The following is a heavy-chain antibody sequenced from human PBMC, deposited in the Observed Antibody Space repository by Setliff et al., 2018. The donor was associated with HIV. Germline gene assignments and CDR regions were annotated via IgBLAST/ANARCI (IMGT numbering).Heavy chain of an antibody. V-gene: IGHV3-7*03. Sequence: PGGSLRLSCAASGFTFSSYWMSWVRQAPGKGLEWVANIKQDGSEKYYVDSVKGRFSVSRDNAYNSLFLQMNSLRAEDTAVYYCARDHASTGFRGLIINSYYYMDAWGRGTTVTVSS. D-gene: IGHD3-10*01. CDR1: GFTFSSYW. J-gene: IGHJ6*03. CDR3: ARDHASTGFRGLIINSYYYMDA. CDR2: IKQDGSEK.